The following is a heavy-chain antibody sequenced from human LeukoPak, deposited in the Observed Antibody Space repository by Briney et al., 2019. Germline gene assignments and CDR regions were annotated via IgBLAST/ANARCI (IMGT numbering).Heavy chain of an antibody. J-gene: IGHJ1*01. V-gene: IGHV3-74*01. CDR3: AKPRYTGYDILTGDLEGVYFQH. CDR1: RFTFSTYW. D-gene: IGHD3-9*01. CDR2: INSDGSST. Sequence: GGSLRLSCAASRFTFSTYWMHWVRQAPGKGLVWVSRINSDGSSTGYADSVKGRFTISRDNAKNTLYLQMNSLRAEDTAVYYCAKPRYTGYDILTGDLEGVYFQHWGQGTLVTVSS.